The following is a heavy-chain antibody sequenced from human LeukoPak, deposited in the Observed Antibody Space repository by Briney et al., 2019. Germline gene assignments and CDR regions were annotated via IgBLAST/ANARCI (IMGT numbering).Heavy chain of an antibody. CDR3: ARDISGYDWGAFDY. CDR1: GGTFSSFA. V-gene: IGHV1-69*05. Sequence: SVKVSSKASGGTFSSFAISWVRQAPGQGLEWMGRIIPIFGTANYAQKFQGRVTITTDESTSTAYMELSSLRSEDTAVYYSARDISGYDWGAFDYWGQGTLVTVSS. J-gene: IGHJ4*02. CDR2: IIPIFGTA. D-gene: IGHD5-12*01.